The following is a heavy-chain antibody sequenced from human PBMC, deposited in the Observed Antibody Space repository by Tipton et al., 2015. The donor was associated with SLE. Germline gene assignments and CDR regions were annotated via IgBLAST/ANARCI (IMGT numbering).Heavy chain of an antibody. CDR3: TRAEFSSNWYMYWHFDL. D-gene: IGHD6-13*01. J-gene: IGHJ2*01. V-gene: IGHV4-34*01. CDR2: IDHSGVT. Sequence: LRLSCAVYGRSFIGSYWTWIRQPPGKGLEWIGDIDHSGVTHYSPSLKSRVTISRDTSGNQFSLNLSSVTASDAAVYFCTRAEFSSNWYMYWHFDLWGRGTLVTVSS. CDR1: GRSFIGSY.